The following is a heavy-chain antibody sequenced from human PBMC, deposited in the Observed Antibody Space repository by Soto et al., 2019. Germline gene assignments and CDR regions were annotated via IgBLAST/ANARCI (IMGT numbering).Heavy chain of an antibody. Sequence: ASETLSLTCTVSGGSISSSGYYWGWIRQSPGKGLEWIGTIFYSGTTYYNPSLESRITISQDTSNNQFSLKLTSVTAADTAVYYCARHYYDSSGYPAPYYHDMDVWGQGTTVTVSS. D-gene: IGHD3-22*01. J-gene: IGHJ6*02. CDR3: ARHYYDSSGYPAPYYHDMDV. V-gene: IGHV4-39*01. CDR2: IFYSGTT. CDR1: GGSISSSGYY.